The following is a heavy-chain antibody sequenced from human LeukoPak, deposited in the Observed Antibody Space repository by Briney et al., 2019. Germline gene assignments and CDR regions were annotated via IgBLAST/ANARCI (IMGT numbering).Heavy chain of an antibody. V-gene: IGHV1-18*01. D-gene: IGHD6-6*01. J-gene: IGHJ4*02. CDR2: ISVYNGNT. Sequence: ASVKVSCKASGYTFSIYGFSWVRQAPGQGLEWMGWISVYNGNTNYAQKFQGRVTMTTDTSTSTAHMELRSLRSDDTAVYYCARVPSTAARRPVDYWGQGTLVTVSS. CDR3: ARVPSTAARRPVDY. CDR1: GYTFSIYG.